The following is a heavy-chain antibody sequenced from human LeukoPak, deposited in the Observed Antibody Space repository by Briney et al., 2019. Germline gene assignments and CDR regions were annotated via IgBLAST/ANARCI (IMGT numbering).Heavy chain of an antibody. D-gene: IGHD3-3*01. CDR3: AREAITIFGLVRTQTTKGPHRFDP. CDR2: INPSGGST. V-gene: IGHV1-46*01. CDR1: GYTFTSYH. J-gene: IGHJ5*02. Sequence: ASVKDSCKASGYTFTSYHMHWVRQAPGQGLEWMGIINPSGGSTNYAQRFRGRVTMTRDMSTGTVYMELSSLTSEDTAVYYCAREAITIFGLVRTQTTKGPHRFDPWGQGTLVTVSS.